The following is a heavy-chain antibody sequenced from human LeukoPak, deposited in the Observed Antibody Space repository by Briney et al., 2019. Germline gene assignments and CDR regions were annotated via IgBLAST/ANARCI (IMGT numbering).Heavy chain of an antibody. CDR1: GSTVSSNY. V-gene: IGHV3-66*02. CDR2: IYTGGNT. D-gene: IGHD2-2*01. J-gene: IGHJ3*02. Sequence: PGGSLRLSCAVSGSTVSSNYMSWVRQAPGKRLEWFSIIYTGGNTYYAASVEPRFTISKDNSRHTLYLQMNSLSPEDTAVYYCARQLGYCTSTSCFGRSGTFDIWGQGTMVTVSS. CDR3: ARQLGYCTSTSCFGRSGTFDI.